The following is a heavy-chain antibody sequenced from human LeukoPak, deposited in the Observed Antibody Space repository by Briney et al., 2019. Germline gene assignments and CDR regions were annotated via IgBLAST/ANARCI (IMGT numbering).Heavy chain of an antibody. D-gene: IGHD3-3*01. V-gene: IGHV4-39*01. Sequence: SETLSLTCTVSGGSISSSGYYWSWIRQPPGRGLEWIGTIYYSGSAYYNPSLKTQVTISEDTSKNQFSLKLSSVTAADTAVYFCARGSQVDDFWSGYRAPLDYWGQGTLVTVSS. CDR1: GGSISSSGYY. CDR3: ARGSQVDDFWSGYRAPLDY. J-gene: IGHJ4*02. CDR2: IYYSGSA.